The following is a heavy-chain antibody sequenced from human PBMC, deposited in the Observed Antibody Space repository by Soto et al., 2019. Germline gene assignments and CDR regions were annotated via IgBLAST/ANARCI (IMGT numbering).Heavy chain of an antibody. J-gene: IGHJ4*02. CDR2: VHSTGST. CDR3: ARDSVSLTLCDY. V-gene: IGHV4-4*07. CDR1: GGSMSGYH. Sequence: QVELQESGPRLVRPSETLYLTCTVSGGSMSGYHWCWVRQPAGKGLEWIGRVHSTGSTDYNPSVESRITVSLDTSKKQFSLKLRSVTAADTALYFCARDSVSLTLCDYWGQGILVTVSS. D-gene: IGHD3-10*01.